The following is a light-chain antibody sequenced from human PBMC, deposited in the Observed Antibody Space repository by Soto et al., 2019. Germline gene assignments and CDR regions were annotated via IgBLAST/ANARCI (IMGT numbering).Light chain of an antibody. J-gene: IGKJ1*01. CDR2: GAS. Sequence: DIQMTQSPSSVSASVGDRLTITCLAIRDISNSLAWYQQTPGKAPKLLLRGASSLHRGVPSRFRGGGAGTEFTLTISSLQPEDFATYYCQQTSAFPRTFGQGTKVDIK. V-gene: IGKV1-12*01. CDR1: RDISNS. CDR3: QQTSAFPRT.